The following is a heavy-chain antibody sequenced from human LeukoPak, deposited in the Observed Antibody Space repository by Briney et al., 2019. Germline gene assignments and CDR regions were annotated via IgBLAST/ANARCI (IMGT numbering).Heavy chain of an antibody. CDR1: GGSFSGYY. Sequence: PSETLSLTCAVYGGSFSGYYWSWIRQPPGKGLEWIGEINHSGSTNYNPSLKSRVTISVDTSKNQFSLKLSSVTAADTAVYHCARARTGSWAYDYWGQGTLVTVSS. V-gene: IGHV4-34*01. CDR2: INHSGST. J-gene: IGHJ4*02. CDR3: ARARTGSWAYDY. D-gene: IGHD6-13*01.